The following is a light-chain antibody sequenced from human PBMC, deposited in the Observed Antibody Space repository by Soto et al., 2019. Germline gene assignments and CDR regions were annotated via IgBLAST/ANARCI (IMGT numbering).Light chain of an antibody. Sequence: QSALTQPASVSGSPGQSITISCTGTSSDVGGYNFVSWYQQHPGKAPKLMIYDVNTRPSGVSNRFSGSKSGNTASLNVSGLQAADEADYYCCSYADNTDYVFGTGTKLTVL. V-gene: IGLV2-14*01. CDR2: DVN. CDR3: CSYADNTDYV. J-gene: IGLJ1*01. CDR1: SSDVGGYNF.